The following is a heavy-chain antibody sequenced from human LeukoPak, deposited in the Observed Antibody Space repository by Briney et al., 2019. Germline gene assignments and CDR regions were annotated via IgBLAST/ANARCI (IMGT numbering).Heavy chain of an antibody. CDR3: ARTTMVRGTYCMDV. Sequence: PSETLSLTCTVSCGSISSYYWSWIRQPPGKGLEWIGCIYYSGYTNYKSSLKSRVTISVDTSKNQFSLKLSSVTAADAAVYYCARTTMVRGTYCMDVWGKGTTVTVSS. V-gene: IGHV4-59*01. CDR2: IYYSGYT. J-gene: IGHJ6*03. CDR1: CGSISSYY. D-gene: IGHD3-10*01.